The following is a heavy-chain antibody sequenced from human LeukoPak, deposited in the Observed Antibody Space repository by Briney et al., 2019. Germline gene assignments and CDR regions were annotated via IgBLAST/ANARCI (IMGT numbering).Heavy chain of an antibody. D-gene: IGHD2-15*01. CDR1: GFTFSSYA. CDR3: ARYWLWRSIIDDY. J-gene: IGHJ4*02. V-gene: IGHV3-23*01. CDR2: ISGSGGST. Sequence: GGSLRLSCAASGFTFSSYAMSWVRQAPGKGLEWVSAISGSGGSTYYADSVKGRFTISRDSSKNTLYLQMNSLRAEDTAVYYCARYWLWRSIIDDYWGQGTLVTVSS.